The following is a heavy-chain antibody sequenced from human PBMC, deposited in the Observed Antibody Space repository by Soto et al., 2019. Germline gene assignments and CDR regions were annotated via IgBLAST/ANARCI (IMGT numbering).Heavy chain of an antibody. V-gene: IGHV4-34*01. D-gene: IGHD5-18*01. CDR1: GGSFSGYY. CDR3: ARGGGYSYRGARNWFDP. J-gene: IGHJ5*02. CDR2: INHSGST. Sequence: QVQLQQWGAGLLKPSETLSLTCAVYGGSFSGYYWSWIRQPPGKGLEWIGEINHSGSTNYNPSLKSRVTISVDTSKNQFSLKLSSVTAADTAVYYCARGGGYSYRGARNWFDPWGQGTLVTVSS.